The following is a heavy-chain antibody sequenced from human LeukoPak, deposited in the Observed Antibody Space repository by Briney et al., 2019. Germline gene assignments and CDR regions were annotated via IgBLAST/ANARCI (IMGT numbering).Heavy chain of an antibody. V-gene: IGHV4-39*01. CDR1: GGSISSSSYY. CDR2: IYYSGST. CDR3: ARREGVGATNAFDI. J-gene: IGHJ3*02. D-gene: IGHD1-26*01. Sequence: SETLSLTCTVSGGSISSSSYYWGWIRQPPGKGLEWIGSIYYSGSTYYNPSLKSRVTISVDTSKNQFSLKLSSVTAADTAVYYCARREGVGATNAFDIWGQGTMVTVSS.